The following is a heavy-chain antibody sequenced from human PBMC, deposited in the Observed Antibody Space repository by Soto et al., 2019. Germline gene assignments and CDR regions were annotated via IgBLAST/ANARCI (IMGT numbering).Heavy chain of an antibody. J-gene: IGHJ5*02. CDR2: IHYTGST. CDR1: GGSISSSSYY. V-gene: IGHV4-39*01. D-gene: IGHD2-8*01. CDR3: ARHVRDIVLMVYAAAEIWNWCDP. Sequence: QLQLQESGPGLVKPSDTLSLPCTVSGGSISSSSYYLGWIRQPPGKGLEWIGSIHYTGSTYYNPSHQRRVTIAADMSNNKVSLKLCSVTAADSAVYSCARHVRDIVLMVYAAAEIWNWCDPGGKGTLVTVSS.